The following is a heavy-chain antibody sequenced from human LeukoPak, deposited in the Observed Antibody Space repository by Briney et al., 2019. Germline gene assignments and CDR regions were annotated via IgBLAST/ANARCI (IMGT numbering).Heavy chain of an antibody. Sequence: PGGSLRLSCAASGFTFSSYAMSWVRQAPGKGLEWVSSISSSSSYIYYADSVKGRFTISRDNAKNSLYLQMNSLRAEDTAVYYCARGLTYYYGSGSYYPGVDYWGQGTLVTVSS. CDR3: ARGLTYYYGSGSYYPGVDY. CDR2: ISSSSSYI. D-gene: IGHD3-10*01. J-gene: IGHJ4*02. CDR1: GFTFSSYA. V-gene: IGHV3-21*01.